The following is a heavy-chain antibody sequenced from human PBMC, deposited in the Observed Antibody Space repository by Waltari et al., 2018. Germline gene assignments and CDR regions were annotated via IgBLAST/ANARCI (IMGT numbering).Heavy chain of an antibody. Sequence: EVQLVESGGGLVQPGGSLRLSCAASGFTFSSYWMSWVRQAPGRGLGWVANIKQEGSEKCYVDSVKGRCTISRDNAKTSLYVQMNSLRAEDTAVYYCARDNTFYDFWSGYHVSDYWGQGTLVTVSS. J-gene: IGHJ4*02. CDR2: IKQEGSEK. CDR3: ARDNTFYDFWSGYHVSDY. D-gene: IGHD3-3*01. V-gene: IGHV3-7*01. CDR1: GFTFSSYW.